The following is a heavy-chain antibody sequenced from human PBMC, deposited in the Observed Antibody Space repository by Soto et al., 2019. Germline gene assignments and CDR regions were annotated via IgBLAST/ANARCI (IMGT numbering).Heavy chain of an antibody. D-gene: IGHD3-22*01. CDR2: IYHIGST. V-gene: IGHV4-30-2*01. Sequence: PSETLSLTCAVSGGSISSGGYSWSWIRQPPGKGLEWIGYIYHIGSTYYNPSLKSRVTVSVDTSKNQFSLKLSSVTAADTAVYYCARCGYYSSGYYVTPFYYYYGMDVWGQGTTVTV. J-gene: IGHJ6*02. CDR1: GGSISSGGYS. CDR3: ARCGYYSSGYYVTPFYYYYGMDV.